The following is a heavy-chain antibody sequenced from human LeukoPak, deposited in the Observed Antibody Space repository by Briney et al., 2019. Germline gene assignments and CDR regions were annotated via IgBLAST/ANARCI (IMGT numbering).Heavy chain of an antibody. CDR1: GFTFSSYS. CDR3: AKESYDSSGYYSFDY. CDR2: ISWNSGSI. Sequence: GGSLRLSCAASGFTFSSYSMNWVRQAPGKGLEWVSGISWNSGSIGYADSVKGRFTISRDNAKNSLYLQMNSLRAEDTALYYCAKESYDSSGYYSFDYWGQGTLVTVSS. D-gene: IGHD3-22*01. V-gene: IGHV3-9*01. J-gene: IGHJ4*02.